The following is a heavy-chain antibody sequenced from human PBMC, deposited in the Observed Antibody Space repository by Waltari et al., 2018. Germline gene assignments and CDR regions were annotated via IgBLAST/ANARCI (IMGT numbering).Heavy chain of an antibody. J-gene: IGHJ4*02. CDR2: INPDAMGT. Sequence: EVQLVESGGGLVQPGGSLRLSCAASEFRFSNYWMHWVRQGPGKGLVGVAGINPDAMGTRDVTTVQGRFTISRDNSKNTMYLQMNSLRVDDTAVYFCVGSSPGGTFDDWGQGTLVTVSS. D-gene: IGHD3-16*01. V-gene: IGHV3-74*01. CDR1: EFRFSNYW. CDR3: VGSSPGGTFDD.